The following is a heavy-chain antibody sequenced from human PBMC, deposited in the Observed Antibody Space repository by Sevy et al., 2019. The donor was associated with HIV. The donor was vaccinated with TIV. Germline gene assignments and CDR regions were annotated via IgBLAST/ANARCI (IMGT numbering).Heavy chain of an antibody. CDR1: GFMFNLYS. Sequence: GGSLRLSCTTSGFMFNLYSFNWVRQAPGKGLEWISFISSSGKYKFYADSVKGRFTMSRDTATNSVYLQIDSLRADDTAVYYCARDSDTYTALANYYGMDVWGQGTTVTVSS. CDR2: ISSSGKYK. V-gene: IGHV3-21*06. CDR3: ARDSDTYTALANYYGMDV. J-gene: IGHJ6*02. D-gene: IGHD5-18*01.